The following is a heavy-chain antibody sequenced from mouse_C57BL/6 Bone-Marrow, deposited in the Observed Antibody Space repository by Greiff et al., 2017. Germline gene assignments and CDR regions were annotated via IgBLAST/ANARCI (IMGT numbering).Heavy chain of an antibody. V-gene: IGHV1-55*01. D-gene: IGHD4-1*01. CDR3: AREDWRFYYAMDY. J-gene: IGHJ4*01. CDR2: IFPGSGST. CDR1: GYTFTSYW. Sequence: QVQLQQPGAELVKPGASVTLSCKASGYTFTSYWITWVKQRPGQGLEWIGDIFPGSGSTNYNEKFKSKATLTVDTSSSTACMQLSSLTSEDSAVYYCAREDWRFYYAMDYWGQGTSVTVSS.